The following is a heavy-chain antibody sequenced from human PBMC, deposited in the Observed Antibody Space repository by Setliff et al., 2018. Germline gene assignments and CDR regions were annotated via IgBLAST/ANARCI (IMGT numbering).Heavy chain of an antibody. CDR1: GFTFSSYA. CDR3: GSRPEYGMEV. CDR2: ISTSGVST. J-gene: IGHJ6*02. Sequence: GGSLRLSCAASGFTFSSYAMSWVRQAPGKGLEWVSTISTSGVSTYYADSVKGRFTISRDNSKNTLYLQMNTLRAEDTAVYYCGSRPEYGMEVWGQGTTVTVSS. V-gene: IGHV3-23*01.